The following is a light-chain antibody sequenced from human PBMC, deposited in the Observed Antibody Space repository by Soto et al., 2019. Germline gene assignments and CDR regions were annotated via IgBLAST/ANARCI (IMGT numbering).Light chain of an antibody. CDR3: CSYAGSYTV. CDR1: SSDVGGYNY. CDR2: DVS. V-gene: IGLV2-11*01. J-gene: IGLJ7*01. Sequence: QSALTQPRSVSGSPGQSVTISCTGTSSDVGGYNYVSWYQQHPGKAPKLMIYDVSKRPSGVPDRLSGSKSGNTASLTISGLQAEDEADYYCCSYAGSYTVFGGGTQLTVL.